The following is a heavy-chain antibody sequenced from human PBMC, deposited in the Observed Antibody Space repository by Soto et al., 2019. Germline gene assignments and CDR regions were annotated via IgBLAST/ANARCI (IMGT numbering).Heavy chain of an antibody. V-gene: IGHV3-23*01. CDR2: ISGSGGST. Sequence: PGGSLRLSCAASGFTFSSYAMSWVRPAPGEGLEWVSAISGSGGSTYYADSVKGRFTISRDNSKNTLYLQMNSLRAEDTAVYYSTLRYCSSTSCSDYWGQGTLVTVSS. D-gene: IGHD2-2*01. CDR3: TLRYCSSTSCSDY. J-gene: IGHJ4*02. CDR1: GFTFSSYA.